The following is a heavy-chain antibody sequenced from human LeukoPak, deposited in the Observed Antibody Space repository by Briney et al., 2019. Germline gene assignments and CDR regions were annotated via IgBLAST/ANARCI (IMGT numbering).Heavy chain of an antibody. J-gene: IGHJ4*02. CDR3: ARELITMVRGVTPFDY. CDR2: INPNSGGT. Sequence: ASVKVSCKASGYTFTGYYMHWVRQAPGQGLEWMGWINPNSGGTNYAQKFQGRVTMTRDTSISTAYMELSRLRSDDTAVYYCARELITMVRGVTPFDYWGQGTLVTVSS. V-gene: IGHV1-2*02. D-gene: IGHD3-10*01. CDR1: GYTFTGYY.